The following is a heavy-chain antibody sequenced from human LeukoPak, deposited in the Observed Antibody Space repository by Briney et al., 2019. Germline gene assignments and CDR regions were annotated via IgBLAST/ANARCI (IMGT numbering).Heavy chain of an antibody. D-gene: IGHD2-2*01. J-gene: IGHJ4*02. V-gene: IGHV3-9*03. CDR2: ISWNSGSI. CDR3: AKDKGSTSSPYYFEY. CDR1: GFTFDDDA. Sequence: PGGSLRLSCVVSGFTFDDDAMHWGRRAPGKGLEWVSGISWNSGSIGYADSVKGRFTISRDNAKNSLYLQMNSLRAEDMALYYCAKDKGSTSSPYYFEYWGQGTLVSVSS.